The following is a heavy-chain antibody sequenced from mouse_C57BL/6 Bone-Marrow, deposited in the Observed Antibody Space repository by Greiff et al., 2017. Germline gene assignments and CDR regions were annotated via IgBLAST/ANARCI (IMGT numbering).Heavy chain of an antibody. CDR3: TPTGYYFDY. V-gene: IGHV14-4*01. D-gene: IGHD4-1*02. J-gene: IGHJ2*01. CDR1: GFNIKDDY. CDR2: IDPENGDT. Sequence: VQLQQSGAELVRPGASVKLSCTASGFNIKDDYMHWVKQRPEQGLEWIGWIDPENGDTEYASKFQSKATITADTSSNTAYLQLSSLTSEDTAVYYCTPTGYYFDYWGQGTTLTVSS.